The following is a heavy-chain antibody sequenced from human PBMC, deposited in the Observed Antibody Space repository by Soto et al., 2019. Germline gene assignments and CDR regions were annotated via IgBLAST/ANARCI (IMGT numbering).Heavy chain of an antibody. CDR1: GFTFSSYA. CDR3: AADGGVIVGSSDY. J-gene: IGHJ4*02. V-gene: IGHV3-23*01. CDR2: ISGSGGST. Sequence: EVQLLESGGGLVQPRGSLRLSCAASGFTFSSYAMSWVRQAPGKGLEWVSAISGSGGSTYYADSVKCRFTISRDNSKNTLYLQMNSLRAEDTAVYYCAADGGVIVGSSDYWGQGTLVTVSS. D-gene: IGHD3-16*02.